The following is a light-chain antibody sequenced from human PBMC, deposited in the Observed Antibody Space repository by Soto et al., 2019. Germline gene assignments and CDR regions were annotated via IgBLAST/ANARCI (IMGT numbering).Light chain of an antibody. Sequence: QSVLTQPASVSGSPGQLITISCTGTSSDVGGYNYVSWYQQHPGKAPKLMIYDVSNRPSGVSNRFSGSKSGNTASLTISGLQAEDEADYYCSSYTRSSSEVFGTGTKVTVL. CDR2: DVS. J-gene: IGLJ1*01. V-gene: IGLV2-14*01. CDR3: SSYTRSSSEV. CDR1: SSDVGGYNY.